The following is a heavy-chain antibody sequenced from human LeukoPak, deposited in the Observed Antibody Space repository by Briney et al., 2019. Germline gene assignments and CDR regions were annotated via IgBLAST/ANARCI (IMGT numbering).Heavy chain of an antibody. J-gene: IGHJ4*02. CDR1: GGSISSSSYY. CDR2: IYYSGTT. Sequence: SETLSLTCNVSGGSISSSSYYWGWIRQPLGKGLEWIGSIYYSGTTYYNPSLESRLTISVDTSNNQFSLNLKSMTATDTAVYYCARLSSSAYYASDYWGQGTLVTVSS. V-gene: IGHV4-39*01. D-gene: IGHD3-22*01. CDR3: ARLSSSAYYASDY.